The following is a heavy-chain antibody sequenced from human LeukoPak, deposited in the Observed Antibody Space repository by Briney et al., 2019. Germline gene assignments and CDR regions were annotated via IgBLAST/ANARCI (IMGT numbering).Heavy chain of an antibody. CDR3: ARDAFGGSGSYYYDY. V-gene: IGHV3-30-3*01. CDR1: GFTFSSYA. J-gene: IGHJ4*02. D-gene: IGHD3-10*01. Sequence: GGSLRLSCAASGFTFSSYAMHWVRQAPGKGLEWVAVISYDGSNKYYADSVKGRFTISRDNSENTLYLQMNSLRAEDTAVYYCARDAFGGSGSYYYDYWGQGTLVTVSS. CDR2: ISYDGSNK.